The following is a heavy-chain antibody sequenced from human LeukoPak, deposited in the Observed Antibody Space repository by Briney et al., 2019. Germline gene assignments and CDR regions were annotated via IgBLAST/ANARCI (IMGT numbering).Heavy chain of an antibody. D-gene: IGHD3-10*01. V-gene: IGHV1-69*13. CDR3: ARSGYYYGSGSYPLDV. CDR1: GYTFTSYG. CDR2: IIPIFGTA. J-gene: IGHJ6*02. Sequence: GASVKVSCKASGYTFTSYGISWVRQAPGQGLEWMGGIIPIFGTANYAQKFQGRVTITADESTSTAYMELSSLRSEDTAVYYCARSGYYYGSGSYPLDVWGQGTTVTVSS.